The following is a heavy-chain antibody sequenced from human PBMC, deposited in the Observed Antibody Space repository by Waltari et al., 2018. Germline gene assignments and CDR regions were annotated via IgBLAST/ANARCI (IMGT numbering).Heavy chain of an antibody. CDR1: GFRFRTYP. CDR2: VSGSGDDT. V-gene: IGHV3-23*01. D-gene: IGHD6-19*01. Sequence: DVQLLESGGGLVQPGGSLRLSCAATGFRFRTYPISWVRQAPGKGLEWVSGVSGSGDDTYYADFVKGRFTISRDNSNNTLYLQMNTLRAEDTAIYFCAKAFSSGWYVDSFDIWGQGTMVTVSS. J-gene: IGHJ3*02. CDR3: AKAFSSGWYVDSFDI.